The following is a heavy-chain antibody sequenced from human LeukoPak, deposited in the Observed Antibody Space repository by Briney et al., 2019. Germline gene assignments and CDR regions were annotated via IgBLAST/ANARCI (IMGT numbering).Heavy chain of an antibody. J-gene: IGHJ5*02. Sequence: ETESLTCTVSGGSISSYYWSWIRQPPGKGLELIGYIFYSGSTNYNPSLKSRVTISIDTSKNQFSLKLSSVTAADTALYYCARRGYSSGWYWFDPRGPGTPVTVSS. CDR2: IFYSGST. D-gene: IGHD6-19*01. CDR1: GGSISSYY. CDR3: ARRGYSSGWYWFDP. V-gene: IGHV4-59*01.